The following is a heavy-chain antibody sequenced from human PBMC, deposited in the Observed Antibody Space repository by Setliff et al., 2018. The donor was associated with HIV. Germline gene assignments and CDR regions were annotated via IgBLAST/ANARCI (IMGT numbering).Heavy chain of an antibody. J-gene: IGHJ4*02. V-gene: IGHV4-34*01. CDR3: ARGLMGATTNGFFDS. CDR1: GGSFSGYY. Sequence: LETLSLTCAVSGGSFSGYYWTWIRQPPGKGLEWIGEINHSGSTNYNPSFKRRLTISVDTSKNQFSLKLSSVTAADTAVYYCARGLMGATTNGFFDSWGEGTLVTVSS. CDR2: INHSGST. D-gene: IGHD1-26*01.